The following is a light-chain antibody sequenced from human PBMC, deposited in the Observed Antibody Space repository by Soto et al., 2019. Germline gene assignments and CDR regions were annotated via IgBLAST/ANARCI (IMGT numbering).Light chain of an antibody. J-gene: IGKJ4*01. CDR2: GAS. CDR3: QQYGSSPLT. Sequence: IVMTQSPATLSVSPGERATLSCRASQRVSSNLAWYQQKPGQAPRLLIDGASTRATGIPARFSSSGSGTDFTLTISRLEPEDFAVYYCQQYGSSPLTFGGGTKV. CDR1: QRVSSN. V-gene: IGKV3-15*01.